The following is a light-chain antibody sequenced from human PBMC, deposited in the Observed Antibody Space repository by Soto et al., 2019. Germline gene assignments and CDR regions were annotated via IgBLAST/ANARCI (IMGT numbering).Light chain of an antibody. Sequence: AIQMTQSPSSQSASVGDRVTITCRASQGIRNDLGWYQQKPGKAPKLLMYAASSLQSGVPSRFSGSGSGTDFTLTISSLQPEDFATYYCLQDYNYPRTFGQGTKVKIK. CDR3: LQDYNYPRT. J-gene: IGKJ1*01. CDR1: QGIRND. V-gene: IGKV1-6*01. CDR2: AAS.